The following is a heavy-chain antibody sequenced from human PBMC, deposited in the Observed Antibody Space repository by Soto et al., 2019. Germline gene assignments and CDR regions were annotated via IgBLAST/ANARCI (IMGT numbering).Heavy chain of an antibody. CDR3: ARTACSGIDCSDYIYYGMDV. CDR1: GGSFRAFA. V-gene: IGHV1-69*01. J-gene: IGHJ6*02. D-gene: IGHD2-15*01. Sequence: QVQLVQSGAEVKKPGSSVKVSCKASGGSFRAFAITWVRQAPGQGLEWVGGIIALFGTTNYAQKFHGRVTITADEPTSTAYVELSSLRSEDTAVYYCARTACSGIDCSDYIYYGMDVWGQGTAVAVSS. CDR2: IIALFGTT.